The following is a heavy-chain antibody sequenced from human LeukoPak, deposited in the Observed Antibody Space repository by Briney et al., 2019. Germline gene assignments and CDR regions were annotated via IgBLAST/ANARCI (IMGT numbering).Heavy chain of an antibody. CDR3: ARERCEGSIAVANFDY. Sequence: ASVKVSCKASGYTLTGYYMHWVRQAPGQGLEWVGWINPNSGGTNYAQTFQGRVTMTRDTSISTAYMELSRLRSDDTAVYYCARERCEGSIAVANFDYWGQGTLVTVSS. D-gene: IGHD6-19*01. CDR2: INPNSGGT. V-gene: IGHV1-2*02. J-gene: IGHJ4*02. CDR1: GYTLTGYY.